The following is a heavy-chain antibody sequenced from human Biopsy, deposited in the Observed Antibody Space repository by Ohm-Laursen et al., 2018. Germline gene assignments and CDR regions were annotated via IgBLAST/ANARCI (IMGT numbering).Heavy chain of an antibody. CDR3: TKADDFWSPEGYYYYFSGMDV. D-gene: IGHD3-3*01. CDR2: IRSTGGST. J-gene: IGHJ6*02. Sequence: SLRLSCTASGFTFSSYAMSWVRQAPGKGLEWVSVIRSTGGSTYYANSVKGRFTISRDNSTNILFLQVNNLRAEDTAIYYCTKADDFWSPEGYYYYFSGMDVWGQGTTVTVSS. CDR1: GFTFSSYA. V-gene: IGHV3-23*01.